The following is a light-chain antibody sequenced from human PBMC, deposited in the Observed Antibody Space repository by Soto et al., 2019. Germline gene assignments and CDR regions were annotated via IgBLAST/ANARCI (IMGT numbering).Light chain of an antibody. V-gene: IGLV1-51*01. Sequence: QSVLTQPPSVSAAPGQRVTISCSGNSSNVGDNFVSWYQQPPEAAPKLLSYDNHKRPSGIPDRFSGSKAGTSATLGITGLQTGDEADYYCATWDGRLSVVVFGGGTQLTVL. CDR2: DNH. CDR1: SSNVGDNF. J-gene: IGLJ3*02. CDR3: ATWDGRLSVVV.